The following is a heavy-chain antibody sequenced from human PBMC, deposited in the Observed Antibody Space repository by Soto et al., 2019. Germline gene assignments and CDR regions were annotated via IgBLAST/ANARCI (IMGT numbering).Heavy chain of an antibody. CDR1: GFTFSSYA. D-gene: IGHD3-22*01. CDR3: AKVQYYYDSSGYYYIASAFDI. CDR2: ISGSGGST. V-gene: IGHV3-23*01. Sequence: PGGSLRLSCAASGFTFSSYAMSWVRQAPGKGLEWVSAISGSGGSTYYADSVKGRFTISRDNSKNTLYLQMNSLRAEDTAVYYCAKVQYYYDSSGYYYIASAFDIWGQGTMVTVSS. J-gene: IGHJ3*02.